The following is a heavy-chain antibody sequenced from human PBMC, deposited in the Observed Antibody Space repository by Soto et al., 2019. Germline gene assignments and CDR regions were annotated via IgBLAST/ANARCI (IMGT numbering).Heavy chain of an antibody. D-gene: IGHD1-1*01. J-gene: IGHJ6*02. CDR3: ARPGTPSYYYYGMDV. CDR1: GYSFTSYW. V-gene: IGHV5-51*01. Sequence: GESVKISCKGSGYSFTSYWIGWVRQIPGKGLEWMGIIYPGDSDTRYSPSFQGQVTISADKSISTAYLQWSSLKASDTAMYYCARPGTPSYYYYGMDVWGHGTTVTVSS. CDR2: IYPGDSDT.